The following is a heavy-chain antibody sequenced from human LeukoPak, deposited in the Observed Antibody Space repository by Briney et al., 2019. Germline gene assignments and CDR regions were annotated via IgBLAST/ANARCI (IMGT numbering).Heavy chain of an antibody. CDR2: INPSRGST. J-gene: IGHJ3*02. CDR3: ARGGWLQTDGFDI. D-gene: IGHD5-24*01. V-gene: IGHV1-46*01. Sequence: GASVKVSCKASGYTFTSYYMHWVRQAPGQGLEWMGIINPSRGSTSYAQKFQGRVTMTRDMSTSTVYVELSSLRSEDTAVYYCARGGWLQTDGFDIWGQGTVVTVSS. CDR1: GYTFTSYY.